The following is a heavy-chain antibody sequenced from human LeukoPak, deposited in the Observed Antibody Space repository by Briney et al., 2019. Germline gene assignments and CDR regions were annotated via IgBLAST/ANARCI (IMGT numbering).Heavy chain of an antibody. CDR2: ISAYNGNT. Sequence: GASVKVSCKASGYTFTSYGISWVRQAPGQGLEWMGWISAYNGNTNYAQKLQGRVTMTTDTSTSTAYMELRSLRSDDTAVYYCARGDDYGDYGYYFDYWGQRTLVTVSS. V-gene: IGHV1-18*01. CDR1: GYTFTSYG. J-gene: IGHJ4*02. CDR3: ARGDDYGDYGYYFDY. D-gene: IGHD4-17*01.